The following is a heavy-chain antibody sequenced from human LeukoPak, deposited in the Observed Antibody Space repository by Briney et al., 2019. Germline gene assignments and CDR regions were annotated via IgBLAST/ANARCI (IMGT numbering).Heavy chain of an antibody. V-gene: IGHV3-48*03. CDR2: ITTSGSTI. CDR1: GFTFTNHE. Sequence: PGGSLRLSCVASGFTFTNHEMNWVRQAPGKGLEWVSYITTSGSTIYYADSVKGRFTISRDNAKNTLYLEMNSLSAEDTAVYYCARVGSNCGGDCYPYAFDVWGQGTVVTVSS. D-gene: IGHD2-21*02. CDR3: ARVGSNCGGDCYPYAFDV. J-gene: IGHJ3*01.